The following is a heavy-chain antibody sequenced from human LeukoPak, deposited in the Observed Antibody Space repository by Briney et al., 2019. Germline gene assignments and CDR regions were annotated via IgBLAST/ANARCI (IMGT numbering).Heavy chain of an antibody. CDR2: INHSGST. J-gene: IGHJ4*02. D-gene: IGHD6-13*01. Sequence: PSETLSLTCAVYGGSFSGYYWSWIRQPPGKGLEWIGEINHSGSTNYNPSLKSRVTISVDTSKNQFSLKLSSVTAADTAVYYCARERAGTTLFDYWGQGTLVTVSS. CDR1: GGSFSGYY. CDR3: ARERAGTTLFDY. V-gene: IGHV4-34*01.